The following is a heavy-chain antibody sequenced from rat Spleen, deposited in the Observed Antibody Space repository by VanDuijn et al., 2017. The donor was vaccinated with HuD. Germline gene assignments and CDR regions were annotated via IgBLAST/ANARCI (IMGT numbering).Heavy chain of an antibody. J-gene: IGHJ4*01. Sequence: VQLKESGPGLVQPSQTLSLTCTVSGFSLTSNSVSWVRQAPTKGLEWVATISYDGSSTYYRDSVKGRFTISRDNAKSTLYLQMDSLRSEDTATYYCARHASGYGVMDAWGQGASVTVSS. CDR1: GFSLTSNS. D-gene: IGHD4-3*01. V-gene: IGHV5-7*01. CDR2: ISYDGSST. CDR3: ARHASGYGVMDA.